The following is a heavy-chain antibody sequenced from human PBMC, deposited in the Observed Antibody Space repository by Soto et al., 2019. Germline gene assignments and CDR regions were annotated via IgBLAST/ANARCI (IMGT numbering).Heavy chain of an antibody. J-gene: IGHJ4*02. V-gene: IGHV1-2*02. CDR2: INPKYGGA. CDR3: ARDVGGSSSYLGY. CDR1: GYTFTDYY. Sequence: QVQLVQSGAEVKTPGASVRVSCKASGYTFTDYYIHWVRQAPGQGLEWMGWINPKYGGATYEQKFQGRVTLTRDTSISTAYMELRMLRSDDTAVYYCARDVGGSSSYLGYWGQGTLVTVSS. D-gene: IGHD6-6*01.